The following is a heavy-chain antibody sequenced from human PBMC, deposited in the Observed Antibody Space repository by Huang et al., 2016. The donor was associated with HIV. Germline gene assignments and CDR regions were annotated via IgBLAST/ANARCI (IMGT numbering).Heavy chain of an antibody. CDR2: IAYDGRNK. CDR1: GFNFNNYA. D-gene: IGHD6-19*01. J-gene: IGHJ5*02. CDR3: ARSAVPGDGDWFDP. Sequence: QVQLVESGGGLVQPGRSLRLSCAASGFNFNNYAIHWVRQAPGKGLGGVACIAYDGRNKFYAYSVKGRFTISRDNSKSTLYLLMNSLGVDDTALYYCARSAVPGDGDWFDPWGQGTLVTVSS. V-gene: IGHV3-30*04.